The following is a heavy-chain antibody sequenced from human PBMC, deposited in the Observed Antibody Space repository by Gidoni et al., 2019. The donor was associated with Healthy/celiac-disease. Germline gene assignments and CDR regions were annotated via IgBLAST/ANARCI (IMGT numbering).Heavy chain of an antibody. CDR1: GFTFSSYS. Sequence: EVQLVESGGGLVKPGGSLRLSCAASGFTFSSYSMNWVRQAPGKGLGWVSSISSSSSYIYYADSVKGRFTISRDNAKNSLYLQMNSLRAEDTAVYYCARPYDFWSGYYDAFDIWGQGTMVTVSS. V-gene: IGHV3-21*01. D-gene: IGHD3-3*01. J-gene: IGHJ3*02. CDR2: ISSSSSYI. CDR3: ARPYDFWSGYYDAFDI.